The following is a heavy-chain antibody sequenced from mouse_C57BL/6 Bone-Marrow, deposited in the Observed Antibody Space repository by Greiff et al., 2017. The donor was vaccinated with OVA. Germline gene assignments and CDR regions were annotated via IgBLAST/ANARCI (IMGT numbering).Heavy chain of an antibody. CDR1: GFTFSSYT. CDR3: ARPPPYSNYACCYFDD. D-gene: IGHD2-5*01. J-gene: IGHJ2*01. V-gene: IGHV5-9*04. CDR2: ISGGGGNT. Sequence: EVHLVESGGGLVKPGGSLKLSCAASGFTFSSYTMSWVRQTPEKRLEWVATISGGGGNTYYPDTVKGRFTISRDNAKNTLYLQMSSLRSEDTAMYYCARPPPYSNYACCYFDDWGQGTTLTVSS.